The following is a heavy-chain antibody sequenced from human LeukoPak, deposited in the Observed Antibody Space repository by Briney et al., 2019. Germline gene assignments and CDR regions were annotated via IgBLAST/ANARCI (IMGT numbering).Heavy chain of an antibody. V-gene: IGHV3-23*01. Sequence: PGGSLRLSCAASGFTFSSSAMSWVRQAPGKGMGLVSAISGSGGSTYYADSVKGRFTISRDNSKNTLYLQMNSLRAEDTAVYFCAKDGGIVARLADYWGQGTLVTVSS. CDR3: AKDGGIVARLADY. J-gene: IGHJ4*02. CDR1: GFTFSSSA. CDR2: ISGSGGST. D-gene: IGHD1-26*01.